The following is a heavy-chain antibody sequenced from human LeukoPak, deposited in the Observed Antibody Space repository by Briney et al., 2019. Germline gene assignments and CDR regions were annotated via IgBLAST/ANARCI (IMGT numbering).Heavy chain of an antibody. Sequence: ASVKVSCKASGYTFTSYGISWVRQAPGQGLEWMGWISAYNGNTNYAQKLQGRVTMTTDTSTSTAYMELRSLRSDDTAVYYCARVGYPGLYNCNSRDTSYYYYYMDVWGKGTTVTVSS. V-gene: IGHV1-18*01. J-gene: IGHJ6*03. CDR1: GYTFTSYG. CDR2: ISAYNGNT. D-gene: IGHD1-7*01. CDR3: ARVGYPGLYNCNSRDTSYYYYYMDV.